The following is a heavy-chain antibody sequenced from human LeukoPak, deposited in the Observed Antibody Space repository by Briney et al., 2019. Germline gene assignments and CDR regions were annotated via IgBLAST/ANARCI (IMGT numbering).Heavy chain of an antibody. CDR2: IYSGGST. CDR3: ARAGDFWSGWTRAFDI. J-gene: IGHJ3*02. Sequence: PGGSLRLSCAASGFTASSNYMSWVRQAPGKGLEWVSVIYSGGSTYYADSVKGRFTISRDNSKNTLYLQMNSLRAEDTAVYYCARAGDFWSGWTRAFDIWGQGTMVTVSS. D-gene: IGHD3-3*01. V-gene: IGHV3-53*01. CDR1: GFTASSNY.